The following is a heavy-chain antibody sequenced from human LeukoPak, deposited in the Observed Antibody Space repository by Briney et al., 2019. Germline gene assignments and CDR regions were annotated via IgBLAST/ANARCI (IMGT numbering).Heavy chain of an antibody. CDR2: IKSQTDGGTT. CDR1: GFTFSNAW. J-gene: IGHJ4*02. V-gene: IGHV3-15*01. CDR3: TTGPYFDWFGADY. D-gene: IGHD3-9*01. Sequence: GGSLRLSCAASGFTFSNAWMSWVRQAPGKGLEWVGRIKSQTDGGTTDYAAPVKGRFTISRDDSKNTLYLQMNSLKTEDTAVYYCTTGPYFDWFGADYWGQGTLVTVSS.